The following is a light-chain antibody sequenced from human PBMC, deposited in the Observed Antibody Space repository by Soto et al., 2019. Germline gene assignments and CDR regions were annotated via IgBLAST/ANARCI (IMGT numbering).Light chain of an antibody. J-gene: IGKJ1*01. CDR2: DAS. CDR1: ERISSW. CDR3: QQYINWPPGT. V-gene: IGKV1-5*01. Sequence: DIQMTQSPSTLSASVGARVPITCRASERISSWLAWYQQKPGKVPKLLIYDASTLESGVPSRFSGSGFGTDFTLTISSLQSEDFAVYYCQQYINWPPGTFGQGTKV.